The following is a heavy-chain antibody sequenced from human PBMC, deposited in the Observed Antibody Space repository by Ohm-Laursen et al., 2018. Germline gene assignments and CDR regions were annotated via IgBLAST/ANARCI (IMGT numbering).Heavy chain of an antibody. V-gene: IGHV1-69*10. CDR1: GGTFSSYP. CDR2: ILPVLGTP. J-gene: IGHJ4*02. CDR3: ARTPYSTGWYTEDY. Sequence: SVKVSCKASGGTFSSYPISWVRQARGQGLEYMGGILPVLGTPYYAQRFQGRLTITADKSTSTAYMELSSLRSEDTAIYYCARTPYSTGWYTEDYWGQGTLVTVSS. D-gene: IGHD6-19*01.